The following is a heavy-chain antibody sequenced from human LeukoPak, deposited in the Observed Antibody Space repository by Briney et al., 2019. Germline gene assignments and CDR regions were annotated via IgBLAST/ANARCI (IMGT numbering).Heavy chain of an antibody. V-gene: IGHV4-34*01. CDR2: INHSGST. CDR3: ARGNYGSWLSDYYYYGMDI. J-gene: IGHJ6*04. CDR1: GGSFSGYY. D-gene: IGHD3-10*01. Sequence: SETLSLTCAVYGGSFSGYYWSWIRQPPGKGLEWIGEINHSGSTNYNPSLKSRVTISVDTSKNQFSLKLSSVTAADTAVYYCARGNYGSWLSDYYYYGMDIWGKGTTVTVSS.